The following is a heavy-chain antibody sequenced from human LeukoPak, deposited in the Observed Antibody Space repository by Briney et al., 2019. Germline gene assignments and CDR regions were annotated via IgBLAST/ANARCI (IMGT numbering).Heavy chain of an antibody. Sequence: GGSLRLSCAASGFTFSGSAMHWVRQASGKGLEWVGRIRSKANSYATAYAASVKGRFTISRDDSKNTAYLQMNSLKTEDTAVYYCTRRTYCYGSGSYPPFDYWGQGTLVTVSS. CDR3: TRRTYCYGSGSYPPFDY. V-gene: IGHV3-73*01. J-gene: IGHJ4*02. D-gene: IGHD3-10*01. CDR2: IRSKANSYAT. CDR1: GFTFSGSA.